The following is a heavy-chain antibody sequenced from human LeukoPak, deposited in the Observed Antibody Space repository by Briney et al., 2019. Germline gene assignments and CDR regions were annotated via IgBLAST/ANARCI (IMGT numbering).Heavy chain of an antibody. CDR3: ARGRAGQLLFAY. Sequence: SVKVSCKASGGTFSSYAISWVRQAPGQGLEWMGGIVPIFGTANYAQKFQGRVTITADESTSTAYMELSSLRSEDTAVYYCARGRAGQLLFAYWGQGTLVTVSS. CDR1: GGTFSSYA. CDR2: IVPIFGTA. D-gene: IGHD2-2*01. V-gene: IGHV1-69*13. J-gene: IGHJ4*02.